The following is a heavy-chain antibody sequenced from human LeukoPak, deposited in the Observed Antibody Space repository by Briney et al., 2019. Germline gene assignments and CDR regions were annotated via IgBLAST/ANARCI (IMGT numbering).Heavy chain of an antibody. CDR1: GFTFSSYG. V-gene: IGHV3-30*03. CDR3: ARDLSLDY. CDR2: ISYDGSNK. Sequence: GGSLRLSCAASGFTFSSYGMYWVRQAPGKGLEWVAVISYDGSNKYYADSVKGRFTISRDNSKNMLYLQMNSLRAEDTAVYYCARDLSLDYWGQGTLVTVSS. J-gene: IGHJ4*02.